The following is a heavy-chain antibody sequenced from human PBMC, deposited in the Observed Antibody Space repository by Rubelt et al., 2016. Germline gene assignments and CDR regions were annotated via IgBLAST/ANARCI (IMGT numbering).Heavy chain of an antibody. V-gene: IGHV4-34*01. Sequence: QVQLQQWGAGLLKPSETLSLTCAVYGGSFSGYYWSWIRQPPGKGLEWIGEINHSGSTNYNPSLKGRVTFSVDTSKNQFSLKLSSVTAADTAVYYCARAPYGYYYYYGMDVWGQGTTVTVSS. J-gene: IGHJ6*02. CDR3: ARAPYGYYYYYGMDV. CDR1: GGSFSGYY. CDR2: INHSGST. D-gene: IGHD2-21*01.